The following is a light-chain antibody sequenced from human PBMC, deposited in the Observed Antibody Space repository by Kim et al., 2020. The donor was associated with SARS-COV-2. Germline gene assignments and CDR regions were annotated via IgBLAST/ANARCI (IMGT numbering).Light chain of an antibody. Sequence: QSALTQPRSVSGSPGQSVTISCTGTSSDVGAHNSVSWFQQHPGRAPTLLIYAVTVRPSGVPDRVSGSKSGNTASLTISGLQAEDEADYYFTSYGGTYTWVFGGGTQLTVL. V-gene: IGLV2-11*01. CDR1: SSDVGAHNS. CDR3: TSYGGTYTWV. J-gene: IGLJ3*02. CDR2: AVT.